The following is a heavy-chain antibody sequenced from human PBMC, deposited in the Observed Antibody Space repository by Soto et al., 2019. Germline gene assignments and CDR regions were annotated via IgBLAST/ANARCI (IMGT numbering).Heavy chain of an antibody. CDR1: GGSISSGDYY. CDR3: ARGTSYYDFWSGYFN. D-gene: IGHD3-3*01. Sequence: SETLSLTCTVSGGSISSGDYYWSWIRQPPGKGLEWIGYIYYSGSTNYNPSLKSRVTISVDTSKNQFSLKLSSVTAADTAVYYCARGTSYYDFWSGYFNWGQGTLVTVSS. CDR2: IYYSGST. J-gene: IGHJ4*02. V-gene: IGHV4-30-4*01.